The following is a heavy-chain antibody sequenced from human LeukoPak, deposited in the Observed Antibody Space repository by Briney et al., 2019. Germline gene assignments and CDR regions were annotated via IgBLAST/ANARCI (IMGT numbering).Heavy chain of an antibody. J-gene: IGHJ4*02. CDR2: IYYSGST. Sequence: KPSETLSLTCTVSGGSISSNSYYWGWIRQPPGKGLEWIGSIYYSGSTYYNPSLKSRVTISVDTSKNQFSLNLTSVTAADTAVYYCARDVYGSGSYGFDYWGQGTLVTVSS. CDR1: GGSISSNSYY. CDR3: ARDVYGSGSYGFDY. D-gene: IGHD3-10*01. V-gene: IGHV4-39*07.